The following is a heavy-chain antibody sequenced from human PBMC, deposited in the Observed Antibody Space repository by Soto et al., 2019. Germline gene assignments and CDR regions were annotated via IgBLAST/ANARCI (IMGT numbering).Heavy chain of an antibody. V-gene: IGHV4-59*01. J-gene: IGHJ5*02. CDR2: IHYSGST. Sequence: SETRSLTCTVSGGSISSYYWSWIRQPPGKGLEWIGYIHYSGSTKYNPSLKSRVTISVDTSKNQFSLKLSSVTAADTAVYYCARDRGGAASNWFDPWGQGTLVTVSS. CDR3: ARDRGGAASNWFDP. CDR1: GGSISSYY. D-gene: IGHD3-10*01.